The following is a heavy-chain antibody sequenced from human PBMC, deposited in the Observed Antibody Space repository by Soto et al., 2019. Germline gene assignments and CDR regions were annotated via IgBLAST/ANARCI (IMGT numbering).Heavy chain of an antibody. J-gene: IGHJ4*02. Sequence: EASVKVSCKASGFTFTNSAVQWVRQAPGQGLEWIGWIVVIRGIANYAQKFQGRVTITADKSTSTAYMELSSLRSEDTAVYYCARGSGYYPYWGQGTLVTVSS. V-gene: IGHV1-69*10. CDR3: ARGSGYYPY. CDR2: IVVIRGIA. D-gene: IGHD3-22*01. CDR1: GFTFTNSA.